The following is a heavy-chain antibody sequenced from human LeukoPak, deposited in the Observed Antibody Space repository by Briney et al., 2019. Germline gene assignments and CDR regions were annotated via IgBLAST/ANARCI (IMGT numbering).Heavy chain of an antibody. Sequence: GGSLRLPCAASRFTFSSYAMHWVRQAPGKGLEWVAVISYDGSNKYYADSVKGRFTISRDNSKNTLYLQMNSLRAEDTAVYYCARDLSQRGFDPWGQGTLVTVSS. CDR3: ARDLSQRGFDP. J-gene: IGHJ5*02. V-gene: IGHV3-30-3*01. CDR2: ISYDGSNK. CDR1: RFTFSSYA.